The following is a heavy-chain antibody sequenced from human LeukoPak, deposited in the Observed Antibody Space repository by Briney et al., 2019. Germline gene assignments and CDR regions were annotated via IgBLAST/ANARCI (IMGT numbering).Heavy chain of an antibody. J-gene: IGHJ6*02. CDR3: ARELAAVPQYYGMDV. CDR1: GFTFSSYD. D-gene: IGHD6-13*01. V-gene: IGHV3-13*01. CDR2: IGTAGDT. Sequence: PGGSLRLSCAASGFTFSSYDMHWVRQATGKGLEWVSAIGTAGDTYYPGSVKGRFTISRENAKNSLYLQMNSLRAGDTAVYYCARELAAVPQYYGMDVWGQGTTVTVSS.